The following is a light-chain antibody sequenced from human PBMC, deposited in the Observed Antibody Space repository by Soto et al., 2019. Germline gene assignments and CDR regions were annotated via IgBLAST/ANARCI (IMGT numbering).Light chain of an antibody. CDR3: QQYNSYATWT. J-gene: IGKJ1*01. CDR1: QSINSW. CDR2: KAS. V-gene: IGKV1-5*03. Sequence: DIQLTQSPSTLSASVGDTVTITCRASQSINSWLAWYQQKPGKAPNLLMNKASTLEPGVPSRFSGSGSGTEFPLTISSLQPDDFATYYCQQYNSYATWTFGQGTKVQMK.